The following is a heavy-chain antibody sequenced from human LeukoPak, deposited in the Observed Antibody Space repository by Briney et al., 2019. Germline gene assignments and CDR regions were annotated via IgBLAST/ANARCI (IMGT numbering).Heavy chain of an antibody. CDR1: GGSISSYY. Sequence: PSETLSLTCTVSGGSISSYYWSWIRQPPGKGLEWIGYIYYSGTTNYNPSLRSRVTISVDTSKNQFSLKLSSVTAADTAVYYCARSIYDSSGYSLLYFDSWGQGTLVTVSS. J-gene: IGHJ4*02. CDR2: IYYSGTT. D-gene: IGHD3-22*01. V-gene: IGHV4-59*08. CDR3: ARSIYDSSGYSLLYFDS.